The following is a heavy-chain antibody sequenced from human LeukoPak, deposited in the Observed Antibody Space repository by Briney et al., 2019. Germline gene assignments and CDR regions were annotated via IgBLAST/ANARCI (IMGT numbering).Heavy chain of an antibody. CDR3: ARDDELLRPEAFDI. CDR1: GYTFTSYG. J-gene: IGHJ3*02. V-gene: IGHV1-18*01. Sequence: ASVKVSCKASGYTFTSYGISWVRQAPGQGLEWMGWISAYNGNTNYAQKLQGRVTMTTDTSTSTACMELRSLRSDDTAVYYCARDDELLRPEAFDIWGQGTMVTVSS. D-gene: IGHD1-26*01. CDR2: ISAYNGNT.